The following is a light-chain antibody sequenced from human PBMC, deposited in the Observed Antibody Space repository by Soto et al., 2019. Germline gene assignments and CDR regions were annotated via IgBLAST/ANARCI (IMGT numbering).Light chain of an antibody. V-gene: IGKV2-28*01. CDR3: MQGLQTLPT. Sequence: DIVMTQSPLSLPVTPGEPASISCRSSQSLLHSDGYNYLDWYLQKPGQSPRLLIYLTSKRASGVPDRFSGSGSGTDFILKLSRVEAEDVGVYYCMQGLQTLPTFGPGTKVHIK. CDR1: QSLLHSDGYNY. J-gene: IGKJ3*01. CDR2: LTS.